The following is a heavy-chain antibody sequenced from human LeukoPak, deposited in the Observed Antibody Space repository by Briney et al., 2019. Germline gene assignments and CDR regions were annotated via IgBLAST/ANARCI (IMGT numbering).Heavy chain of an antibody. J-gene: IGHJ4*02. D-gene: IGHD3-22*01. CDR1: GFSFSDHW. CDR3: AKVINSGYYYYFDY. CDR2: ISHSSSGT. V-gene: IGHV3-23*01. Sequence: GGSLRLSCVASGFSFSDHWMNWFRQAPGKGLEWVSAISHSSSGTYYVDSVKGRFTISRDNSKNTLYMQMNSLRAEDTAVYYCAKVINSGYYYYFDYWGQGTLVTVSP.